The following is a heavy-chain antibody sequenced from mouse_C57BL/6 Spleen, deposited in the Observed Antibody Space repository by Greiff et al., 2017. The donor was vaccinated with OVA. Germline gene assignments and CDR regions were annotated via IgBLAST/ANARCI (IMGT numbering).Heavy chain of an antibody. CDR2: IWSGGST. V-gene: IGHV2-2*01. CDR3: ARGGVTTYFDY. Sequence: VKLMESGPGLVQPSQSLSITCTVSGFSLTSYGVHWVRQSPGKGLEWLGVIWSGGSTDYNAAFISRLSISKDNSKSQVFFKMNSLQADDTAIYYCARGGVTTYFDYWGQGTTLTVSS. D-gene: IGHD2-5*01. J-gene: IGHJ2*01. CDR1: GFSLTSYG.